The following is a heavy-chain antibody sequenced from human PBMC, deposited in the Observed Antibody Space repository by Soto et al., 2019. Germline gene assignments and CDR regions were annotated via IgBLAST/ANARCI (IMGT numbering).Heavy chain of an antibody. J-gene: IGHJ4*02. CDR3: AAGGSWARLDN. CDR1: GGTLNNYA. V-gene: IGHV1-69*01. CDR2: IITAFGPA. D-gene: IGHD6-13*01. Sequence: QVQLVQSGAEVKKPGSSLKVSCTASGGTLNNYAISWLRQAPGQGLAWMGGIITAFGPAIYAQKFQGRVSIAADESTQTAHMDLGSLRAEDTAVYYCAAGGSWARLDNWVQGTLVTVSS.